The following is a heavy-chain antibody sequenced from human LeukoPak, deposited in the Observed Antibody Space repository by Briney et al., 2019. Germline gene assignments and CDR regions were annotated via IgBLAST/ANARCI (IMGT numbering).Heavy chain of an antibody. J-gene: IGHJ4*02. CDR2: INPSGGST. Sequence: ASVKVSFKASGYTFTSYYMHWVRQAPGQGLEWMGIINPSGGSTSYAQKFQGRVTMTRDTSTSTVYMELSSLRSEDTAVYYCARVGSGYYDSSGYNRFDYWGQGTLVTVSS. V-gene: IGHV1-46*01. D-gene: IGHD3-22*01. CDR1: GYTFTSYY. CDR3: ARVGSGYYDSSGYNRFDY.